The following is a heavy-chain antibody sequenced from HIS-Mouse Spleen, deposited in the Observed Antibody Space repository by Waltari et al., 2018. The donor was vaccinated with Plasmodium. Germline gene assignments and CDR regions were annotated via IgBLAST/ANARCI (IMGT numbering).Heavy chain of an antibody. CDR3: ARGRRIVVVTAPRGFFDY. Sequence: QVQLQQWGAGLLKPSETLSLTCAVYGGSFSGYYWSWLRQPPGKGLEWIGEITHSGSTNYNPSLKSRVTISVDTSKNQFSLKLSSVTAADTAVYYCARGRRIVVVTAPRGFFDYWGQGTLVTVSS. CDR1: GGSFSGYY. CDR2: ITHSGST. D-gene: IGHD2-21*02. V-gene: IGHV4-34*01. J-gene: IGHJ4*02.